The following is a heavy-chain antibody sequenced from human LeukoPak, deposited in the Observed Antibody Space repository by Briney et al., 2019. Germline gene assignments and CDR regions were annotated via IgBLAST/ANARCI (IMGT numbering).Heavy chain of an antibody. CDR3: ARNLNVVGEGWGYYYGMDV. V-gene: IGHV1-69*13. CDR2: IIPIFGTA. D-gene: IGHD2-15*01. CDR1: GGTFSSYA. J-gene: IGHJ6*02. Sequence: ASVKVSCKASGGTFSSYAISWVRQAPGQGLEWMGGIIPIFGTANYVQKFQGRVTITADESTSPAYMELSSLRSEDTAVYYCARNLNVVGEGWGYYYGMDVWGQGTTVTVSS.